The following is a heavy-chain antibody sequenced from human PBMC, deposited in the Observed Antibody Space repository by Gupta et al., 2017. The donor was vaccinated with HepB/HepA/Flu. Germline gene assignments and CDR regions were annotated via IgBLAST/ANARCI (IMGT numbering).Heavy chain of an antibody. V-gene: IGHV3-23*01. CDR1: GFPFSSYA. CDR3: AKGNTYCGGDCYPGY. CDR2: ITDSGGRT. Sequence: VHLLQSGGGLVQPGGSLRLSCVASGFPFSSYAMSWVRQAPGKGLEGGSGITDSGGRTYYADSVKGRFTLSRDNSKNTLYLQMNSLTAEDTAGYYCAKGNTYCGGDCYPGYWGQGTLVTVSS. J-gene: IGHJ4*02. D-gene: IGHD2-21*02.